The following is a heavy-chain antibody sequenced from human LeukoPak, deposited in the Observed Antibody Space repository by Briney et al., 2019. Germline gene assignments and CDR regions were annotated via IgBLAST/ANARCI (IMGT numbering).Heavy chain of an antibody. CDR2: INTNTGNP. J-gene: IGHJ4*02. Sequence: ASVKVSCKASGYTFTSYAMNWVRQAPGQGLEWMGWINTNTGNPTYAQGFTGRFVFSLDTSVSTAYLQISSLKAEDTAVYYCARGGYSYGYIAVAGTFDYWGQGTLVTVSS. CDR3: ARGGYSYGYIAVAGTFDY. D-gene: IGHD6-19*01. V-gene: IGHV7-4-1*02. CDR1: GYTFTSYA.